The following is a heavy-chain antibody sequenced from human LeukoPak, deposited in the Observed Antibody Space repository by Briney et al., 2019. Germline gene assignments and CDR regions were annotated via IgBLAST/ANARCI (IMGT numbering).Heavy chain of an antibody. Sequence: SQTLSLTCAVSGGPFSGYFWSWIRQSSGKGLEWIGEIHNSGTTNYNPSLNSRVTISEDTSKNQFYLNLSSVTAADTAVYYCARRYYYNLGSFPFDFWGQGTLVTVSS. V-gene: IGHV4-34*01. CDR1: GGPFSGYF. CDR2: IHNSGTT. D-gene: IGHD3-10*01. J-gene: IGHJ4*02. CDR3: ARRYYYNLGSFPFDF.